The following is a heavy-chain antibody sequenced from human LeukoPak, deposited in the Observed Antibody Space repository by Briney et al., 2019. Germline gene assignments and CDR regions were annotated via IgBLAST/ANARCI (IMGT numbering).Heavy chain of an antibody. D-gene: IGHD3-9*01. Sequence: GASVKVSCKASGYTFTGYYMHWVRQAPGQGLEWMGWMNPNSGNTGYAQKFQGRVTITRNTSISTAYMELSGLRSEDTAVYYCARGRYDILTGYRFDYWGQGTLVTVSS. V-gene: IGHV1-8*03. J-gene: IGHJ4*02. CDR2: MNPNSGNT. CDR3: ARGRYDILTGYRFDY. CDR1: GYTFTGYY.